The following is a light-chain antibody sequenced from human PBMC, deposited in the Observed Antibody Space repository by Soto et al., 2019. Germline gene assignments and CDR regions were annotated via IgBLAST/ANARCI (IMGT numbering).Light chain of an antibody. J-gene: IGLJ3*02. CDR2: EVS. Sequence: QSVLTQPASVSGSPGQSITISCTGTSSDVGGYHYVSWYQLLPGKAPKLILFEVSIRPSGVSYRFSGSKSGNTASLTISGLQAEDEADYFCASWDDTLFGWVFGGGTKVTVL. V-gene: IGLV2-14*01. CDR3: ASWDDTLFGWV. CDR1: SSDVGGYHY.